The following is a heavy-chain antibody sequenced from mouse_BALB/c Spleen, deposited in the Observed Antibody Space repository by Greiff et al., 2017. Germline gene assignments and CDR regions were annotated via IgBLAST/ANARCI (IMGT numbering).Heavy chain of an antibody. CDR2: ISYSGST. J-gene: IGHJ2*01. CDR1: GYSITSDYA. V-gene: IGHV3-2*02. Sequence: EVQLQESGPGLVKPSQSLSLTCTVTGYSITSDYAWNWIRQFPGNKLEWMGYISYSGSTSYNPSLKSRISITRDTSKNQFFLQLNSVTTEDTATYYCARSGSTMIYFDYWGQGTTLTVSS. CDR3: ARSGSTMIYFDY. D-gene: IGHD2-4*01.